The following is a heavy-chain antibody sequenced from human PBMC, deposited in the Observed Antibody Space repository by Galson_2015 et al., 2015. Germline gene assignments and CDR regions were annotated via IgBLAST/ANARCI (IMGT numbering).Heavy chain of an antibody. CDR1: GYTFTNYF. Sequence: SVKVSCKASGYTFTNYFIQWVRQAPGQGLEWVGAINPSGAATFYAQKLQGRVTMTRDTPPSTVYVELSSLGSEDTAVYYCARELGGTYYFDYWGLGTLVTVSS. D-gene: IGHD3-10*01. CDR2: INPSGAAT. V-gene: IGHV1-46*04. CDR3: ARELGGTYYFDY. J-gene: IGHJ4*02.